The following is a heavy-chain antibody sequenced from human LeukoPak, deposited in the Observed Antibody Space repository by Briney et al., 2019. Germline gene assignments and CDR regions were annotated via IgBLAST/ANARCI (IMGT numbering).Heavy chain of an antibody. J-gene: IGHJ4*02. CDR3: ASLAGKRPEGDY. Sequence: EASAKVSCKASGGTFSSYAISWVRQAPGQGLEWMGGIIPIFGTANYAQKFQGRVTITADESTSTAYMELSSLRSEDTAVYYCASLAGKRPEGDYWGQGTLVTVSS. CDR1: GGTFSSYA. CDR2: IIPIFGTA. D-gene: IGHD6-13*01. V-gene: IGHV1-69*13.